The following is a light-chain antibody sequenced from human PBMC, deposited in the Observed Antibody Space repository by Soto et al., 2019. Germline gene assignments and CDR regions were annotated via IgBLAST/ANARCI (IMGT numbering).Light chain of an antibody. J-gene: IGKJ1*01. V-gene: IGKV3-20*01. CDR3: QQYAISPWT. CDR2: DAS. Sequence: IVLTQSPGTLSLSPGERATLSCRASESVASNYLAWYQQKPVQAPRLLIFDASTRATDIPDRFSGSGSGTDFTLIISRLAPEDFAVYHCQQYAISPWTFGQGTKVEVK. CDR1: ESVASNY.